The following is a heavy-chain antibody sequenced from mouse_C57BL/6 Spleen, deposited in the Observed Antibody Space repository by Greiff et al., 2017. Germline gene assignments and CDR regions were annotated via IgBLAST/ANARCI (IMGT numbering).Heavy chain of an antibody. CDR1: GFTFSDYG. J-gene: IGHJ4*01. CDR3: ARQAYYSNYGAMDY. CDR2: ISSGSSTI. V-gene: IGHV5-17*01. Sequence: DVKLVESGGGLVKPGGSLKLSCAASGFTFSDYGMHWVRQAPEKGLEWVAYISSGSSTIYYADTVKGRFTISRDNAKNTLFLQMTRLRSEDTAMYYCARQAYYSNYGAMDYWGQGTSVTVSS. D-gene: IGHD2-5*01.